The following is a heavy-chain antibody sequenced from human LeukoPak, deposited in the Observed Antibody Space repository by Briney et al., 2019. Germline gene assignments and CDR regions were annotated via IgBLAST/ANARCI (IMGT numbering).Heavy chain of an antibody. V-gene: IGHV1-2*02. CDR2: INPNSGGT. CDR3: ASVFWSGYYSY. D-gene: IGHD3-3*01. CDR1: GGTFSSYT. J-gene: IGHJ4*02. Sequence: ASVKVSCKASGGTFSSYTISWVRQAPGQGLEWMGWINPNSGGTNYAQKFQGRVTITRDTSISTAYMELSRLRSDDTAVYYCASVFWSGYYSYWGQGTLVTVSS.